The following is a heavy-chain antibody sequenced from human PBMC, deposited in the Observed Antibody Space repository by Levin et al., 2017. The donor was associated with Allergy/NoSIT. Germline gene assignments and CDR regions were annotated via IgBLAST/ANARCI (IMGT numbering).Heavy chain of an antibody. D-gene: IGHD3-22*01. CDR3: ARENDSSGYGFFPQRYFDY. J-gene: IGHJ4*02. CDR1: GYTFTSYG. Sequence: VASVKVSCKASGYTFTSYGISWVRQAPGQGLEWMGWISAYNGNTNYAQKLQGRVTMTTDTSTSTAYMELRSLRSDDTAVYYCARENDSSGYGFFPQRYFDYWGQGTLVTVSS. CDR2: ISAYNGNT. V-gene: IGHV1-18*01.